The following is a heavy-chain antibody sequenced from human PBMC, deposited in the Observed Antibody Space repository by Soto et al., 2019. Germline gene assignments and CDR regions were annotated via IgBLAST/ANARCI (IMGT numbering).Heavy chain of an antibody. CDR2: IIPIFGTA. J-gene: IGHJ5*02. CDR3: ARASQWEPYNWFDP. D-gene: IGHD1-26*01. Sequence: QVQLVQSGAEVKKPGSSVKVSCKASGGTFSSYAISWVRQAPGQGLEWMGGIIPIFGTANYAQKFQGRVTITADESTSPAYMELSSLRSEDTAVYYCARASQWEPYNWFDPWGQGTLVTVSS. V-gene: IGHV1-69*01. CDR1: GGTFSSYA.